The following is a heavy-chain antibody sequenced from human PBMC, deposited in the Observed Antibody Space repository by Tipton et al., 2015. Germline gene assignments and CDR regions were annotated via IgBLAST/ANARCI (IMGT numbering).Heavy chain of an antibody. CDR2: IYHSGNT. CDR1: GGSISSSNW. CDR3: ADPLYCSGGGCYPSGY. V-gene: IGHV4-4*02. Sequence: TLSLTCTVSGGSISSSNWWSWVRQPPGKKLEWIGEIYHSGNTNYNPSLKSRVTISVDTSKNQFSLKLSSVTAADTAVYYCADPLYCSGGGCYPSGYWGQGTLVTVSS. D-gene: IGHD2-15*01. J-gene: IGHJ4*02.